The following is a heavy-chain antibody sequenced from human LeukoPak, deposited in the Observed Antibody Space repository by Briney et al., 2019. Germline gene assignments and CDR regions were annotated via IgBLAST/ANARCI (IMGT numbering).Heavy chain of an antibody. Sequence: ASVKVSCKASGGTFSSYAISWVRQAPGQGLEWMGWISAYNGNTNYAQKLQGRVTMTTDTSTSTAYMELRSLRSDDTAVYYCARVWESTDFDLWGRGTLVTVSS. D-gene: IGHD1-26*01. CDR2: ISAYNGNT. V-gene: IGHV1-18*01. J-gene: IGHJ2*01. CDR1: GGTFSSYA. CDR3: ARVWESTDFDL.